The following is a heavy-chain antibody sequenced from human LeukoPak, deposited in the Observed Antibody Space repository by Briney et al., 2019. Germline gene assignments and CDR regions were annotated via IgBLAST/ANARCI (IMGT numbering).Heavy chain of an antibody. CDR3: AKDLSHRRITIFGVGTRGAFDI. Sequence: GGSLRLSCAASGFTFSSYGMHWVRQAPGKGLEWVAFIRYDGSNKYYADSVKGRFTISRDNSKNTLYLQMNSLRAEDTAVYYCAKDLSHRRITIFGVGTRGAFDIWGQGTMVTVSS. D-gene: IGHD3-3*01. CDR2: IRYDGSNK. J-gene: IGHJ3*02. V-gene: IGHV3-30*02. CDR1: GFTFSSYG.